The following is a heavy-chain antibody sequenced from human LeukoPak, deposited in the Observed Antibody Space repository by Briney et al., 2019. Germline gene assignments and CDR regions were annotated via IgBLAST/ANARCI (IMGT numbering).Heavy chain of an antibody. J-gene: IGHJ4*02. CDR3: ARERPVGYQLLD. CDR1: GGSISAGGYY. D-gene: IGHD2-2*01. V-gene: IGHV4-31*03. CDR2: IYYSGST. Sequence: SQTLSPTCTVSGGSISAGGYYWGWIRPHPGKGLEWVGYIYYSGSTFYDPSLKSRLTISVHTSKNQFSLKLSSVSAADTAVYYCARERPVGYQLLDWGQGTLVTVSS.